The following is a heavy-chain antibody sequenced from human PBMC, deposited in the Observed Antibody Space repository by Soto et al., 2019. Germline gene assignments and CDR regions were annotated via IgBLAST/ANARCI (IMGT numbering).Heavy chain of an antibody. CDR2: FRAGGDDGTT. D-gene: IGHD3-10*01. CDR3: AKKVNSGSGSQYFDY. J-gene: IGHJ4*02. V-gene: IGHV3-23*01. CDR1: GFTFSSYS. Sequence: PGGSVRLSCVASGFTFSSYSMSWVRQAPGKGLEWVSGFRAGGDDGTTYYADSVKGRFTISRDNSKNTLFLQMNSLRAEDTAIYYCAKKVNSGSGSQYFDYFGQGTLVTVSS.